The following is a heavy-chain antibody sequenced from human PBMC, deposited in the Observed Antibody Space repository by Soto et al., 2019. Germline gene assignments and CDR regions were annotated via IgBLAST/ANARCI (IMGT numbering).Heavy chain of an antibody. Sequence: PGGSLRLSCAASGFIFSNYWMSWVSQAPGKWLEWVANIKQDGSEKYYMDSVRGRFTISRDNAKNSLYLQLSSLRADDTAVYYCAPMGVWGQGTTVTVSS. CDR3: APMGV. V-gene: IGHV3-7*03. CDR2: IKQDGSEK. CDR1: GFIFSNYW. J-gene: IGHJ6*02.